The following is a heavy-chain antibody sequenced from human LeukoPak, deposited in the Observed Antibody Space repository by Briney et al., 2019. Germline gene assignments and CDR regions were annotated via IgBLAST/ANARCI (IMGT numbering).Heavy chain of an antibody. V-gene: IGHV3-23*01. CDR3: AKARATRPLGYFDY. Sequence: QAGGSLRLSCAASGFTFSSYGMSWVRQAPGKGLEWVSAISGSGGSTYYADSVKGRFTISRDNSKNTLYLQMNSLRAEDTAVYYCAKARATRPLGYFDYWGQGTLVTVSS. D-gene: IGHD1-26*01. J-gene: IGHJ4*02. CDR2: ISGSGGST. CDR1: GFTFSSYG.